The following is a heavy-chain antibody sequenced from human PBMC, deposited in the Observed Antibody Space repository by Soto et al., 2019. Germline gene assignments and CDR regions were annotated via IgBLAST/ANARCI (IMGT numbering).Heavy chain of an antibody. V-gene: IGHV3-30-3*01. J-gene: IGHJ5*02. D-gene: IGHD3-22*01. CDR2: VSNDGSNK. Sequence: QVHLVESGGGVVQPGRSLRLSCAASGFTFRSYAMHWVRQAPGKGLEWVAVVSNDGSNKYHADSVKGRFTISRDNSKNTLFLQMNSLRSEDTAVYYCARDQRGRHDSGGYYTWFGPWGQGTLVTVSS. CDR1: GFTFRSYA. CDR3: ARDQRGRHDSGGYYTWFGP.